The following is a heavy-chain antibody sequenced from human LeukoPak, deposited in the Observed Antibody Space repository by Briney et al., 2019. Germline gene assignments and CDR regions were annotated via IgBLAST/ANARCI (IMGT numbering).Heavy chain of an antibody. V-gene: IGHV3-30*01. J-gene: IGHJ4*02. CDR1: GFTFSSYA. CDR3: ARDRTYYYDSSVLDY. CDR2: ISYDGSNK. Sequence: GGSLRLSCAASGFTFSSYAMHWVRQAPGKGLGWGAVISYDGSNKYYADSVKGRFTISRDNSKNTLSLQMNSLRAEDTAVYYCARDRTYYYDSSVLDYWGQGTLVTVSS. D-gene: IGHD3-22*01.